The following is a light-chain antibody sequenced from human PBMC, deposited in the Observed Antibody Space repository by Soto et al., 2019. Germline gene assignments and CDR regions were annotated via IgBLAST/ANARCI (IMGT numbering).Light chain of an antibody. CDR3: QQYSSSPS. CDR2: DAS. V-gene: IGKV3-11*01. Sequence: EIVLTQSPGTLSLSTGERATLSCRASQSVSSYLAWYQQKPGQAPRLLIYDASNRATGIPARFSGSGSGTDFTLTISSLEPEDFAVYYCQQYSSSPSFGQGTRLEIK. CDR1: QSVSSY. J-gene: IGKJ5*01.